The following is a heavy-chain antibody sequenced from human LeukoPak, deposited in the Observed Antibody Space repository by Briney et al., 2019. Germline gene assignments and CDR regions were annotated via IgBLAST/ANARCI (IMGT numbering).Heavy chain of an antibody. V-gene: IGHV3-21*01. CDR3: ASRVVTATFDAFDI. D-gene: IGHD2-21*02. CDR1: GFTVDSNY. CDR2: ISSSSSYI. J-gene: IGHJ3*02. Sequence: PGGSLRLSCAASGFTVDSNYLSWVRQAPGKGLEWVSSISSSSSYIYYADSVKGRFTISRDNAKNSLYLQMNSLRAEDTAVYYCASRVVTATFDAFDIWGQGTMVTVSS.